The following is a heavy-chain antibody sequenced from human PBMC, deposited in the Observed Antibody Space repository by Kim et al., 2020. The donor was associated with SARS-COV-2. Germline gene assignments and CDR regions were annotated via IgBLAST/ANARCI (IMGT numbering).Heavy chain of an antibody. Sequence: NPSLKSRVTIAVDTSKNQFSLKLSSVTAADTAVYYCARDRGGSDRGVEYWGQGTLDTVSS. J-gene: IGHJ4*02. CDR3: ARDRGGSDRGVEY. D-gene: IGHD1-26*01. V-gene: IGHV4-39*07.